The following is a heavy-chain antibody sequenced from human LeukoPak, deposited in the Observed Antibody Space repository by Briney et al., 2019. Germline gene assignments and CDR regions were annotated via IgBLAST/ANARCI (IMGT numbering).Heavy chain of an antibody. D-gene: IGHD3-9*01. V-gene: IGHV4-59*01. Sequence: SETLSLTCTVSGGSISSYYWSWIRPPPGKGLEWIGYIYYSGSTNYNPSLQSRVTISVDTSKNQFSLKLSSVTAADTAVYYCARSDDYDILTGYLHREYYYGMDVWGQGTTVTVSS. J-gene: IGHJ6*02. CDR1: GGSISSYY. CDR2: IYYSGST. CDR3: ARSDDYDILTGYLHREYYYGMDV.